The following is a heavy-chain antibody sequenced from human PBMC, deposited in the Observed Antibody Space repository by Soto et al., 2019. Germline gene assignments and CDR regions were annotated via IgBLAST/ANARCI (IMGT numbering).Heavy chain of an antibody. CDR3: VRDRALDSSGHWFDS. V-gene: IGHV4-31*03. D-gene: IGHD6-19*01. Sequence: QVQLQESGPGLVKPSQTLSLPCTVSGRPVSSGGYYWTWIRQFPGKGLEWIGYIYHIGSPSYNPTLKSRLSLSPDASKNQLSLNLTSVTAADTAIYYCVRDRALDSSGHWFDSWGQGTLVTVSS. J-gene: IGHJ5*01. CDR2: IYHIGSP. CDR1: GRPVSSGGYY.